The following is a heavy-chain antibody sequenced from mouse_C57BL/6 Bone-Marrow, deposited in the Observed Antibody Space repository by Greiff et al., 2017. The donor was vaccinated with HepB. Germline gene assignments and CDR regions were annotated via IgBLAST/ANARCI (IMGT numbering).Heavy chain of an antibody. D-gene: IGHD1-1*01. J-gene: IGHJ2*01. CDR1: GYTFTSYG. CDR2: IYPRSGNT. Sequence: QVQLQQSGAELARPGASVKLSCKASGYTFTSYGISWVKQRTGQGLEWIGEIYPRSGNTYYNEKFKGKATLTADKSSSTAYMELRSLTSEDSAVYLCARSATVVATDYFDYWGQGTTLTVSS. V-gene: IGHV1-81*01. CDR3: ARSATVVATDYFDY.